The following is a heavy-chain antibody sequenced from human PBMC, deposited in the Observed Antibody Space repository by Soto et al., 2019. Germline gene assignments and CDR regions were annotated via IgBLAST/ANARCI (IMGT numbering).Heavy chain of an antibody. D-gene: IGHD6-13*01. Sequence: QVQLVQSGAEVKKPGSSVKVSCKASGGTFSSYAISWVRQAPGQGLEWMGGIIPIFGTANYAQKFQGRVTITVDEYTSTAYMERSSLRSEDTAVYYCASPGYSSSWYLFDYWGQGTLVTVSS. J-gene: IGHJ4*02. CDR3: ASPGYSSSWYLFDY. CDR2: IIPIFGTA. V-gene: IGHV1-69*01. CDR1: GGTFSSYA.